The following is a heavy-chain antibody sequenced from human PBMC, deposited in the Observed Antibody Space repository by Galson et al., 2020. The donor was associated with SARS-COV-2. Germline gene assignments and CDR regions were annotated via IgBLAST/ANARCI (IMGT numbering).Heavy chain of an antibody. Sequence: ETSETLSLTCAVYGGSMSGFHWNWIRQPPGKGLEWIGEINYGGGSNYNPSLKSRVTMSVDMSKNQFFLKLRSVTAADTAVYYCARGNLFELFHWGQGTRVTGAS. V-gene: IGHV4-34*01. CDR1: GGSMSGFH. D-gene: IGHD3-10*02. J-gene: IGHJ4*02. CDR2: INYGGGS. CDR3: ARGNLFELFH.